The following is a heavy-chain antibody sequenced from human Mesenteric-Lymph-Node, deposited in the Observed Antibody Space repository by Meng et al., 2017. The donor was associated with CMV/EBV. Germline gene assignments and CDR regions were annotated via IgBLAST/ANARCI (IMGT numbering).Heavy chain of an antibody. CDR1: GFTFSSYA. CDR3: AKDVRLGGNYGWFDP. D-gene: IGHD1-26*01. CDR2: ISYDGSNK. J-gene: IGHJ5*02. V-gene: IGHV3-30*04. Sequence: GESLKISCAASGFTFSSYAMHWVRQAPGKGLEWVAVISYDGSNKYYADSVKGRFTISRDNSKNTLYLQMNNLRGEDTAVYHCAKDVRLGGNYGWFDPWGQGTLVTVSS.